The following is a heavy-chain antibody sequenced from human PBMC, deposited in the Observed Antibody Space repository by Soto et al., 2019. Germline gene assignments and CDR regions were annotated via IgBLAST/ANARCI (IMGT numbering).Heavy chain of an antibody. J-gene: IGHJ5*02. CDR3: ARDGGSTTRYLRWFDP. CDR2: IHNGGSS. Sequence: SETLSLTCAVSGSSIGSSYYWGWIRPPPGKGLEWIGTIHNGGSSFYNPSLKSRVTMSVDTSKNQFSLKLRSVTAADTAVYFCARDGGSTTRYLRWFDPWGQGTLVTVSS. CDR1: GSSIGSSYY. V-gene: IGHV4-38-2*02. D-gene: IGHD3-16*01.